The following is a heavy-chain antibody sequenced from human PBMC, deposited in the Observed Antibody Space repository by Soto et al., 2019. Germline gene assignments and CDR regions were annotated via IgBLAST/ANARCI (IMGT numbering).Heavy chain of an antibody. Sequence: PSETLSLTCTVSGGSISSGGYYWSWIRQHPGKGLEWIGYIYYSGSTYYNPSLKSRVTISVDTSKNQFSLKLSSVTAADTAVYYCARDAGGPFTMVRGVIWWFDPWGQGTLVTVSS. CDR2: IYYSGST. V-gene: IGHV4-31*03. CDR3: ARDAGGPFTMVRGVIWWFDP. D-gene: IGHD3-10*01. CDR1: GGSISSGGYY. J-gene: IGHJ5*02.